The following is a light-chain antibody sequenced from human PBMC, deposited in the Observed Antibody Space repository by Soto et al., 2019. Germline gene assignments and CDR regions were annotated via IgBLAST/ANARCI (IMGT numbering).Light chain of an antibody. Sequence: DIVMTQTPLSSPVTLGQAASISCRSSPSLVHNDGNTYLSWFQQRPGQPPRLLIYKVSERFSGVPDRFSGSGAGTDFTLTISRVEAEDVGVYYGMQATQSSRTFGEETKVEI. V-gene: IGKV2-24*01. CDR3: MQATQSSRT. J-gene: IGKJ1*01. CDR2: KVS. CDR1: PSLVHNDGNTY.